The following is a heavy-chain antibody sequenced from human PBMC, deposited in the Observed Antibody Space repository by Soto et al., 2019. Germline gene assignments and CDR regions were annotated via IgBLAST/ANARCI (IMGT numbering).Heavy chain of an antibody. D-gene: IGHD2-2*02. CDR2: IYYSGST. V-gene: IGHV4-39*01. CDR3: ARHVLVPAAIGGMDV. Sequence: QLQLQESGPGLVKPSETLSLTCTVSDGSISSSSYYWGWIRQSPGKGLEWIGSIYYSGSTYYNPSLKIRVTISVDTSKNQFSLKLSSVTAAATAVYYCARHVLVPAAIGGMDVWGQGTTVTVSS. J-gene: IGHJ6*02. CDR1: DGSISSSSYY.